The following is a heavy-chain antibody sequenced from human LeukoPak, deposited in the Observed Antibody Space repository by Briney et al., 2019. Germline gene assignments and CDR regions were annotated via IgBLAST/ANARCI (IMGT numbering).Heavy chain of an antibody. J-gene: IGHJ6*03. D-gene: IGHD5-18*01. CDR1: GYTFTSYD. V-gene: IGHV1-8*01. CDR3: ASSVDTAMARPTLRYYYYYMDV. CDR2: MNPNSGNT. Sequence: ASVKVSCKASGYTFTSYDINWVRQATGQGLEWMGWMNPNSGNTGYAQKFQGRVTMTRNTSISTAYMELSRLRSDDTAVYYCASSVDTAMARPTLRYYYYYMDVWGKGTTVTVSS.